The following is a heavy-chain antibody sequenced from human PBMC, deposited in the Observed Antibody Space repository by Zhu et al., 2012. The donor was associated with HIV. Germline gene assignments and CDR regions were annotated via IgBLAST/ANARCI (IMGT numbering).Heavy chain of an antibody. Sequence: QVQLQESGPGLVKPSETLSLTCTVSGGSISSSSYYWGWIRQPPGKGLEWIGSIYYSGSTYYNPSLKSRVTISVDTSKNQFSLKLSSVTAADTAVYYCASPDYGGDAFDIWGQGTMVTVSS. CDR3: ASPDYGGDAFDI. D-gene: IGHD4-17*01. CDR2: IYYSGST. CDR1: GGSISSSSYY. V-gene: IGHV4-39*07. J-gene: IGHJ3*02.